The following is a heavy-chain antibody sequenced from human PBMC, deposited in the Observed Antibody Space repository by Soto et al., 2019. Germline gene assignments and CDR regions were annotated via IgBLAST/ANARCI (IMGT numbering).Heavy chain of an antibody. CDR1: AGSISSGDYY. J-gene: IGHJ6*02. V-gene: IGHV4-30-4*01. Sequence: PSETLSLTCTVSAGSISSGDYYWSWIRQPPGRGLEWIGYIYYSGSTYYNPSLKSRVTISVDTSKNQFSLKLSSVTAADTAVYYCARGFGRTTVTTYFDYGMDVWGQGTTVTVSS. CDR3: ARGFGRTTVTTYFDYGMDV. D-gene: IGHD4-17*01. CDR2: IYYSGST.